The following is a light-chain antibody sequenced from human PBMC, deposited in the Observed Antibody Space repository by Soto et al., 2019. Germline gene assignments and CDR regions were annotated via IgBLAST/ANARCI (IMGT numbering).Light chain of an antibody. CDR2: GAS. Sequence: EIVMTQSPATLSVSPGERATLSCRASQSVSSNLAWYQQKPGQAPRLLIYGASSRATGIPARFSGGGSGTGLPLTSSRVPSEYVAFYCWQRYDNWPLTFGRGTKVEIK. CDR1: QSVSSN. V-gene: IGKV3-15*01. CDR3: QRYDNWPLT. J-gene: IGKJ4*01.